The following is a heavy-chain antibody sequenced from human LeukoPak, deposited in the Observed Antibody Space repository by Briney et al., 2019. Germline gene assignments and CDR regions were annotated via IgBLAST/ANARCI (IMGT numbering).Heavy chain of an antibody. D-gene: IGHD3-22*01. CDR3: ASGVDDSSAPRTHYYYYYMGV. J-gene: IGHJ6*03. CDR2: IIPIFGTA. V-gene: IGHV1-69*13. Sequence: SVKVSCKASGGTFSSYAISWVRQAPGQGLEWMGGIIPIFGTANYAQKFQGRVTITADESTSTAYMELSSLRSEDTAVYYCASGVDDSSAPRTHYYYYYMGVWGKGTTVTVSS. CDR1: GGTFSSYA.